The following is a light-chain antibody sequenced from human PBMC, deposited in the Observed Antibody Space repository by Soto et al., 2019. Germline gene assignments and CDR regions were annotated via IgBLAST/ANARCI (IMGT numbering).Light chain of an antibody. J-gene: IGKJ1*01. V-gene: IGKV1-5*01. CDR3: QQYNNWPGT. CDR1: QSISSW. CDR2: DAS. Sequence: DIQMTQSPSTLSASVGDRVTITCRASQSISSWLAWYQQKPGKAPKLLIYDASSLESGVPSRFSGSGSGTEFTLTISSLQPEDFAVYYCQQYNNWPGTFGQGTKVDI.